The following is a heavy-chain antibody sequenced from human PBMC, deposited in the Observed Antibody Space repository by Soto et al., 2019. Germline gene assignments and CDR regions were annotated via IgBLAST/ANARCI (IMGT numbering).Heavy chain of an antibody. CDR3: ARPRSSSRNYYGMDV. CDR2: IYPGDSDT. D-gene: IGHD6-13*01. CDR1: GYSFTSYW. V-gene: IGHV5-51*01. J-gene: IGHJ6*02. Sequence: GESQKISCKGSGYSFTSYWIGWARQMPGKGLEWMGIIYPGDSDTRYSPSFQGQVTISADKSISTAYLQWSSLKASDTAMYYCARPRSSSRNYYGMDVWGQGTTVTVSS.